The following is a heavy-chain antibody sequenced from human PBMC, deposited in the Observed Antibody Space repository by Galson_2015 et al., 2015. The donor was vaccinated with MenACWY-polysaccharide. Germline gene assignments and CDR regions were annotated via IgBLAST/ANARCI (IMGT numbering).Heavy chain of an antibody. D-gene: IGHD5-18*01. CDR3: AKDLRIPVGY. J-gene: IGHJ4*02. CDR2: ISGRGDST. V-gene: IGHV3-23*01. Sequence: SLRLSCAASGFTFSSYAMSWVRQAPGKGLEWVSAISGRGDSTYYADSVKGRFTISRDNSKNTLFLHMNSLRAEDTAVYYCAKDLRIPVGYWGQGTLVTVSS. CDR1: GFTFSSYA.